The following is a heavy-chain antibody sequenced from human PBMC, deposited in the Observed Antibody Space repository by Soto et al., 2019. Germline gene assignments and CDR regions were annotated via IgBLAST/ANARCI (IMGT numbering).Heavy chain of an antibody. J-gene: IGHJ5*02. CDR1: GGTFSSYA. CDR3: ARAASTVTTQPYNWFDP. CDR2: IIPIFGTA. V-gene: IGHV1-69*01. D-gene: IGHD4-4*01. Sequence: QVQLVQSGAEVKKPGSSVKVSCKASGGTFSSYAISWVRHAPGQGLEWMGGIIPIFGTANYAQKFQGRVTITADESTSTAYMELRSMRSEDTAVYYCARAASTVTTQPYNWFDPWGQGTLVTVSS.